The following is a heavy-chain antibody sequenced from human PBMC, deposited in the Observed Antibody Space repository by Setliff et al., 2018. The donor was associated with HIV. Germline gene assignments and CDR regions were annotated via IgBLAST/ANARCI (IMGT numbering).Heavy chain of an antibody. Sequence: GASVKVSCKASGYTFTDFDINWVRQAPGQGLQWMGWVNPNSGGTNSAQEFQGRATMTRDTSISTAYMELTWLKPDDTAVYYCARNTPGIVPRRVGFDPWGQGTLVTVSS. CDR1: GYTFTDFD. J-gene: IGHJ5*02. V-gene: IGHV1-2*02. D-gene: IGHD1-26*01. CDR3: ARNTPGIVPRRVGFDP. CDR2: VNPNSGGT.